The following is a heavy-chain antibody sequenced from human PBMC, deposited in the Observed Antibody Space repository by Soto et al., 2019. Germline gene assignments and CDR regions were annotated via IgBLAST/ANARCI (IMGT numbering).Heavy chain of an antibody. J-gene: IGHJ6*02. CDR3: AGEWGGTYYDFWSGYYKRQQNYGMDV. V-gene: IGHV3-33*01. CDR2: IWYDGSNK. Sequence: GGSLRLSCAASGFTFSSYGMHWVRQAPGKGLEWVAVIWYDGSNKYYADSVKGRFTISRDNSKNTLYLQMNSLRAEDTAVYYCAGEWGGTYYDFWSGYYKRQQNYGMDVWGQGTTVTVSS. CDR1: GFTFSSYG. D-gene: IGHD3-3*01.